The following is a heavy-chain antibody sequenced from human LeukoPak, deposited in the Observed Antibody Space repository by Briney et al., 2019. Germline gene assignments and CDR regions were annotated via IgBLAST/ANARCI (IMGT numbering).Heavy chain of an antibody. D-gene: IGHD1-26*01. Sequence: TSETLSLTCTVSGGSISSYYWSWIRQPPGKGLEWIGYIYYSGSTNYNPSLKSRVTISVDTSKNQFSLRLSSVTAADTAVYYCARYSGSYSGFDYWGQGTLVTVSS. CDR1: GGSISSYY. J-gene: IGHJ4*02. CDR2: IYYSGST. CDR3: ARYSGSYSGFDY. V-gene: IGHV4-59*01.